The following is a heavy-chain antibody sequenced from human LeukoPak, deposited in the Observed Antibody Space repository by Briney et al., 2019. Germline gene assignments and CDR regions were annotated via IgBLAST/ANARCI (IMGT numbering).Heavy chain of an antibody. J-gene: IGHJ6*02. D-gene: IGHD7-27*01. Sequence: GGSPRLSCAASGFTFSSYGMQWARQAPGKGLEWVAFIRYDGSNKYYADSVKGRFTISRDNPKNTLYLQMNSLRAEDTAVYYCAQVLGGMDVWGQGTTVTVSS. CDR3: AQVLGGMDV. V-gene: IGHV3-30*02. CDR1: GFTFSSYG. CDR2: IRYDGSNK.